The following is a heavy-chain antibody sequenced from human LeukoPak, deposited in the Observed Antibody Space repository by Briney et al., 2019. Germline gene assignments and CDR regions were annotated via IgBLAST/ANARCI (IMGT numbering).Heavy chain of an antibody. CDR2: MYSTKKI. D-gene: IGHD2-21*02. CDR3: ARQEPCGGDCRSVYRPFQI. CDR1: GGSISGYY. Sequence: SETLSLTCSVSGGSISGYYWSWVRQSPGKGLEWIGSMYSTKKISYDPSLESRVTLSLDTSKNQFSLKLSSVTAADTAVYYCARQEPCGGDCRSVYRPFQIWGQGTKVTVSS. J-gene: IGHJ3*02. V-gene: IGHV4-59*08.